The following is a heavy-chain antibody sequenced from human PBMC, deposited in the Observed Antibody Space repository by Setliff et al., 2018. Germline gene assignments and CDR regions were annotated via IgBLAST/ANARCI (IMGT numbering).Heavy chain of an antibody. J-gene: IGHJ4*02. V-gene: IGHV3-33*01. D-gene: IGHD3-3*01. CDR3: ARRHIGVIIGYYFDY. CDR1: GFIFNKFG. CDR2: IGFDGNEK. Sequence: GSLRLSCVASGFIFNKFGMHWVRQAPGKGLEWMAFIGFDGNEKQYADSVKGRLAISRDNAKNSLYLQMNSLRAEDTAVYYCARRHIGVIIGYYFDYWGQGTLVTVSS.